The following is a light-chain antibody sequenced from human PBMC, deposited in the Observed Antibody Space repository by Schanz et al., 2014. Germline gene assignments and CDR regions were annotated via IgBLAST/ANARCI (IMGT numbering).Light chain of an antibody. CDR1: SSNIGGNY. CDR3: QSYDNSLNGLYV. CDR2: STN. J-gene: IGLJ1*01. Sequence: QSVLTQPPSASGTPGQRVTISCSGSSSNIGGNYVYWYQQLPVTAPKLLIYSTNQRPSGVPDRFSGSKSGTSASLAISGLQSEDEADYYCQSYDNSLNGLYVFGTGTKVTVL. V-gene: IGLV1-44*01.